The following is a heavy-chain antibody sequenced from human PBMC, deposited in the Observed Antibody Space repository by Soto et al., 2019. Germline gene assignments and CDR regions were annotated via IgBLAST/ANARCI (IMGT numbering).Heavy chain of an antibody. J-gene: IGHJ4*01. V-gene: IGHV4-31*03. CDR3: ASCSSSGYYYFLY. CDR2: IYYSGST. CDR1: GGSFSSGGYH. D-gene: IGHD3-22*01. Sequence: PSETLSLTCTVSGGSFSSGGYHWSWIRQHPGKGLEWIGHIYYSGSTSYNPSLKSRASISIDTSKNQFSLNLSSVTAADTAVYCCASCSSSGYYYFLYWGQGALVTVSS.